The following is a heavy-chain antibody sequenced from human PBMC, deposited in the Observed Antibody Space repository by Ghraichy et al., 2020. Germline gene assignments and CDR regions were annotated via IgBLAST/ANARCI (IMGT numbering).Heavy chain of an antibody. J-gene: IGHJ4*02. CDR1: GFTFSSYW. CDR2: INSDGSST. Sequence: GESLNISCAASGFTFSSYWMHWVRQAPGKGLVWVSRINSDGSSTSYAGSVKGRFTISRDNAKNTLYLQMNSLRAEDTAVYYCARDGFGDYNPHWYYWGQGTLVTVSS. CDR3: ARDGFGDYNPHWYY. D-gene: IGHD4-17*01. V-gene: IGHV3-74*01.